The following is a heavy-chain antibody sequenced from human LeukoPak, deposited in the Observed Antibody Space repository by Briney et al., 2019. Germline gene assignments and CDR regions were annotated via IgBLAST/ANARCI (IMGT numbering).Heavy chain of an antibody. CDR2: IYGNGST. V-gene: IGHV4-4*07. D-gene: IGHD3-16*01. J-gene: IGHJ6*03. CDR3: ARVGEWLFDIDV. CDR1: GDPISDYC. Sequence: SETLSLTCTVSGDPISDYCWTWIRQPAGKGLEWIGRIYGNGSTNYNPSLKSRVAMSIDTSKMQFSLKLRSVTAADTAVYYCARVGEWLFDIDVWGKGTPVIVSS.